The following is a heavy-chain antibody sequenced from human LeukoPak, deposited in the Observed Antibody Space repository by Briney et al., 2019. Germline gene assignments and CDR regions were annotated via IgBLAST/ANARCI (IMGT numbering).Heavy chain of an antibody. CDR1: GGSISSSSYY. D-gene: IGHD4-23*01. CDR3: ARGAKDLVNYYFDY. V-gene: IGHV4-30-4*01. CDR2: IYYSGGT. Sequence: SETLSLTCTVSGGSISSSSYYWSWIRQPPGKGLEWIGYIYYSGGTYYNPSLKSRVTISVDTSKNQFSLKLSSVTAADTAVYYCARGAKDLVNYYFDYWGQGTLVTVSS. J-gene: IGHJ4*02.